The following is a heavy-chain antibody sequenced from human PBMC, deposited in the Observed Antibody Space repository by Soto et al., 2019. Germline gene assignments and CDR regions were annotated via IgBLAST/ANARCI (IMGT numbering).Heavy chain of an antibody. CDR1: GYTFTAYD. V-gene: IGHV1-8*01. CDR2: VSPHSAST. Sequence: ASVKVSCKASGYTFTAYDINWGRQATGQGLEWMGWVSPHSASTGFAQKFRGRITMTTNTTITTAYMELTSLRPDDSAVYFCARGGYSSSWEFDFWGPGTLVPVS. CDR3: ARGGYSSSWEFDF. D-gene: IGHD6-6*01. J-gene: IGHJ4*02.